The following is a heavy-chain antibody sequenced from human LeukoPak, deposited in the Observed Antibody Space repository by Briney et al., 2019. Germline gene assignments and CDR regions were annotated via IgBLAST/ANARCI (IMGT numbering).Heavy chain of an antibody. V-gene: IGHV4-59*01. CDR1: GGSISSYY. CDR2: IYYSGST. Sequence: SETLSLTCTVSGGSISSYYWSWIRQPPGKGLEWIGYIYYSGSTNYNPSLKSRVTISVDTSKNQFSLKLSSVTAADTAVYYCAREDKDAFDIWGQGTMVTVSS. CDR3: AREDKDAFDI. J-gene: IGHJ3*02.